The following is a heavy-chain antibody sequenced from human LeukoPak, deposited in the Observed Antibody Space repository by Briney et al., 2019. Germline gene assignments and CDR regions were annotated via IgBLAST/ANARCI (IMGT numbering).Heavy chain of an antibody. Sequence: SVKVSCKASGGTSSSYAISWVRQAPGQGPEWMGRIIPILGIANYAQKFQGRVTITADKSTSTAYMELSSLRSEDTAVYYCATGGSYYGNYWGQGTLVTVSS. D-gene: IGHD1-26*01. J-gene: IGHJ4*02. CDR2: IIPILGIA. CDR3: ATGGSYYGNY. CDR1: GGTSSSYA. V-gene: IGHV1-69*04.